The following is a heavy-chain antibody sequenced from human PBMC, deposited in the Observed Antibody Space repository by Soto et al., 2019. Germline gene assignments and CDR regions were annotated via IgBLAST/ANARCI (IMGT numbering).Heavy chain of an antibody. Sequence: EVQLVESGGGLVQPGGSLRLSCAASGFTFSSYSMNWVRQAPGKGLEWVAYISSSSSTIYYADSVKGRFTISRDNAKNSLYLQMNSLRAEDTAVYYCARDQIWASRYYYMDVWGKGTTVTVSS. V-gene: IGHV3-48*01. J-gene: IGHJ6*03. CDR2: ISSSSSTI. CDR3: ARDQIWASRYYYMDV. D-gene: IGHD7-27*01. CDR1: GFTFSSYS.